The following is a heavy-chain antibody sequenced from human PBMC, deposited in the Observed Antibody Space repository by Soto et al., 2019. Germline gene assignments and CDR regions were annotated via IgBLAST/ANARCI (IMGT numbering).Heavy chain of an antibody. D-gene: IGHD3-3*01. CDR1: GFTFSSYS. Sequence: AGGSLRLSCAASGFTFSSYSMNWVRQAPGKGLEWVSSISSSSSYIYYADSVKGRFTISRDNAKNSLYLQMNSLRAEDTAVYYCARVGVTIFGVVINYFDYWGQGTLVTVSS. J-gene: IGHJ4*02. V-gene: IGHV3-21*01. CDR2: ISSSSSYI. CDR3: ARVGVTIFGVVINYFDY.